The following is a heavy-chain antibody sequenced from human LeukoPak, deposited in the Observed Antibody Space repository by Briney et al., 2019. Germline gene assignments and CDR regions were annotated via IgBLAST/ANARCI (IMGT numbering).Heavy chain of an antibody. Sequence: SEALSLTCTVSGGSISSSSYYWGWIRQPPGKGLEWIGSIYYSGSTYYNPSLKSRVTISVDTSKNQFSLKLSSVTAADTALYYCARQPDSSGYGFDYWGQGTLVTVSS. J-gene: IGHJ4*02. CDR3: ARQPDSSGYGFDY. D-gene: IGHD3-22*01. CDR1: GGSISSSSYY. CDR2: IYYSGST. V-gene: IGHV4-39*01.